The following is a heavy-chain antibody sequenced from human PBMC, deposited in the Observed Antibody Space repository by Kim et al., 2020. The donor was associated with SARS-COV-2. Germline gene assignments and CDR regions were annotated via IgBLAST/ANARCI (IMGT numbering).Heavy chain of an antibody. J-gene: IGHJ5*02. CDR2: FDPEDGET. CDR1: GYTLTELS. V-gene: IGHV1-24*01. CDR3: ATDSNDILTGYTVFDP. Sequence: ASVKVSCKVSGYTLTELSMHWVRQAPGKGLEWMGGFDPEDGETIYAQKFQGRVTMTEDTSTDTAYMELSSLRSEDTAVYYCATDSNDILTGYTVFDPWGQGTLVTVSS. D-gene: IGHD3-9*01.